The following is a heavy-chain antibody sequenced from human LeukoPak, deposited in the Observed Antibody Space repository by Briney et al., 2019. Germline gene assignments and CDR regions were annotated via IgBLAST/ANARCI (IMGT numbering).Heavy chain of an antibody. J-gene: IGHJ3*02. CDR1: GGTFSSYA. Sequence: SVKVSRKASGGTFSSYAISWVRQAPGQGLEWMGGIIPIFGTANYAQKFQGRVTITADESTSAAYMELSSLRSEDTAVYYCAKDPAGGSSWYPSDAFDIWGQGTMVTVSS. V-gene: IGHV1-69*13. CDR3: AKDPAGGSSWYPSDAFDI. CDR2: IIPIFGTA. D-gene: IGHD6-13*01.